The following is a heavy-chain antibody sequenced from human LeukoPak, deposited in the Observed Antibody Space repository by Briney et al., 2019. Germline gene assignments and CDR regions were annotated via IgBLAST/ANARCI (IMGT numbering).Heavy chain of an antibody. CDR1: GYSFTSYW. Sequence: GEPLKISCKGSGYSFTSYWIGWVRQMPGKGLEWMGIIYPGDSDIRYSPSFQGQVTISADKSISTAYLQWSSLKASDTAMYYCARQYCSKLYYYYYMDVWGKGTTVTVSS. CDR3: ARQYCSKLYYYYYMDV. J-gene: IGHJ6*03. CDR2: IYPGDSDI. D-gene: IGHD4-11*01. V-gene: IGHV5-51*01.